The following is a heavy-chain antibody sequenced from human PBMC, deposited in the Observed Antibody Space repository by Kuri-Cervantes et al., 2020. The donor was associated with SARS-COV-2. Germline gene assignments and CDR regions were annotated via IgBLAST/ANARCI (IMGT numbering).Heavy chain of an antibody. D-gene: IGHD3-10*01. CDR3: ARDHSDYYGSGSYYYYYYYGGV. CDR1: GFTFSNHA. Sequence: GESLKISCATSGFTFSNHAMHWVRQAPGKGLVWVSRINSDGSSTSYADSVKGRFTISRDNAKNTLYLQMNSLRAEDTAVYYCARDHSDYYGSGSYYYYYYYGGVWGKGTTVTVSS. J-gene: IGHJ6*03. V-gene: IGHV3-74*01. CDR2: INSDGSST.